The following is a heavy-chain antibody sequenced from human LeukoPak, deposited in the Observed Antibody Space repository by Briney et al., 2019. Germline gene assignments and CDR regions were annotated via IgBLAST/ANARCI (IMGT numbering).Heavy chain of an antibody. Sequence: SETLSLTCTVSGGPISSGDYYWSWIRQPPGKGLEWIGYIYYSGSTYYNPSLKSRVTISVDTSKNQFSLKLSSVTAADTAVYYCASSRIRAFDIWGQGTMVTVSS. CDR2: IYYSGST. CDR3: ASSRIRAFDI. D-gene: IGHD2-21*01. CDR1: GGPISSGDYY. J-gene: IGHJ3*02. V-gene: IGHV4-30-4*08.